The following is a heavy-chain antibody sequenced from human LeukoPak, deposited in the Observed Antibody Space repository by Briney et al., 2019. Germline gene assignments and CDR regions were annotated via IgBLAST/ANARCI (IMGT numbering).Heavy chain of an antibody. CDR3: ARVGHILGAKLDY. Sequence: GGSLRLSCAASGFTFSSYAIHWVRQAPGKGLEWVAGVSYDGTDKYYADSVKGRFSISRDNSKNTLFLQTNSLKPEDTAVFYCARVGHILGAKLDYWGQGTLVTVSS. CDR2: VSYDGTDK. J-gene: IGHJ4*02. CDR1: GFTFSSYA. V-gene: IGHV3-30*04. D-gene: IGHD1-26*01.